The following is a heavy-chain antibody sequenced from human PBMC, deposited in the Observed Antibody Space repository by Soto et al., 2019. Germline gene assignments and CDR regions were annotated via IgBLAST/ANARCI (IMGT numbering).Heavy chain of an antibody. CDR2: ISWDGGST. V-gene: IGHV3-43*01. CDR1: GFTFDDYT. Sequence: PGGSLRLSCAASGFTFDDYTMHWVRQAPGKGLEWVSLISWDGGSTYYADSVKGRFTISRDNSKNSLYLQMNSLRTEDTALYYCAKDSHSSGWDTGSMDVWGQGTTVTVSS. J-gene: IGHJ6*02. D-gene: IGHD6-19*01. CDR3: AKDSHSSGWDTGSMDV.